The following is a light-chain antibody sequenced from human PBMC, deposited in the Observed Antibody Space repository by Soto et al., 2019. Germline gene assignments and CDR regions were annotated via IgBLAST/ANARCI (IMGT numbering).Light chain of an antibody. CDR1: SSDVGGYNY. J-gene: IGLJ2*01. CDR3: CSYAGSYTLL. Sequence: QSVLTQPRSVSGSPGQSATISCTGTSSDVGGYNYVSWYQQHPGKAPKFMIYDVSKRPSGVPDRFSGSKSGNTASLTISGLQAEDEADYYCCSYAGSYTLLFGGGTKLTVL. CDR2: DVS. V-gene: IGLV2-11*01.